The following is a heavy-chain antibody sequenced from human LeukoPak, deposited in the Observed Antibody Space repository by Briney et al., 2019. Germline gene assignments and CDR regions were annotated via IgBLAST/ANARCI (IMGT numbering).Heavy chain of an antibody. J-gene: IGHJ4*02. CDR1: GFTFGDYA. CDR3: TRATAVYDILTGYYEQFDY. CDR2: IRSEAYGGTT. Sequence: GGSLRLSCTASGFTFGDYAMSWFRQAPGKGLEWVGFIRSEAYGGTTEYAASVKGRFTISRDDSKSIAYLQMNSLKTEDTAVYYCTRATAVYDILTGYYEQFDYWGQGTLVTVSS. V-gene: IGHV3-49*03. D-gene: IGHD3-9*01.